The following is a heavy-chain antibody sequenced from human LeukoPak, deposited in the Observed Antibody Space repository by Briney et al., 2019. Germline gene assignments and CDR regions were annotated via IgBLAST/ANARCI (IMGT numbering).Heavy chain of an antibody. CDR3: AREEEDQLQFWAYYYYYGMDV. Sequence: GGSLRLSCAASGFTFSSYSMNWVRQAPGKGLERVSSISSSSSYIYYADSVKGRFTISRDNAKNSLYLQTNSLRAEDTAVYYCAREEEDQLQFWAYYYYYGMDVWGQGTTVTVSS. CDR2: ISSSSSYI. D-gene: IGHD5-24*01. CDR1: GFTFSSYS. J-gene: IGHJ6*02. V-gene: IGHV3-21*01.